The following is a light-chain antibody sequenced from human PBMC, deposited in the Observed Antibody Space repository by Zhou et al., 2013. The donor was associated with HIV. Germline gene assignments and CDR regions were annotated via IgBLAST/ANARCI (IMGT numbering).Light chain of an antibody. CDR2: DAS. CDR1: QSVDRY. Sequence: ETVLTQSPAILSLSPGERATLSCRASQSVDRYLAWYQQKPGQAPRLLIFDASNRATGIPARFSGSGSGTDFTLTISSLEPEDSAIYYCQQYHSSPITFGQGTRLEIK. CDR3: QQYHSSPIT. V-gene: IGKV3-11*01. J-gene: IGKJ5*01.